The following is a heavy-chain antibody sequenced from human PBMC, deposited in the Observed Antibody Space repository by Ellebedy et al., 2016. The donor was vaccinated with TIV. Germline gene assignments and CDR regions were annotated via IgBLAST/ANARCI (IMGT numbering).Heavy chain of an antibody. V-gene: IGHV3-74*03. CDR2: INTDGSTT. J-gene: IGHJ4*02. D-gene: IGHD2-2*03. CDR1: GFTFSSYW. Sequence: HTGGSLRLSCAASGFTFSSYWMHWVRQAPGKGLVWVSRINTDGSTTTYADSVKGRFTISRDNAKHTLYLQMNSLRAEDTALYYCARIGYCSITSCNYYFDYWGQGTLVTVSS. CDR3: ARIGYCSITSCNYYFDY.